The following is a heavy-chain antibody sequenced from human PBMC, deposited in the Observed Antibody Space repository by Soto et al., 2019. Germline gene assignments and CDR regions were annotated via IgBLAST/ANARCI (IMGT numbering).Heavy chain of an antibody. Sequence: GGSLRLSCAASGFTFSSYAMNWVRQAPGKGLEWVSAISSSGDSTYYADSVKGRFAISRDNSKNTLYLQMNTLVAEDTAVYYFAKRYSWNSRDISGMDVWGQGTTVTVSS. CDR1: GFTFSSYA. J-gene: IGHJ6*02. V-gene: IGHV3-23*01. CDR2: ISSSGDST. D-gene: IGHD1-7*01. CDR3: AKRYSWNSRDISGMDV.